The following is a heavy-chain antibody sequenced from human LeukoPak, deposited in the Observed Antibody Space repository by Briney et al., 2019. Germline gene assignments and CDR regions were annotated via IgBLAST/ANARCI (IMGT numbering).Heavy chain of an antibody. CDR2: ISSSSSYI. Sequence: GGSLRLSCAASGFTFSSYSMNWVRQAPGKGLEWVSSISSSSSYIYYADSVKGRFTISRDNAKNSLYLQMNSLRAEDTAVYYCARGAKPGAYYMDVWGKGTTVTVSS. V-gene: IGHV3-21*01. CDR1: GFTFSSYS. J-gene: IGHJ6*03. CDR3: ARGAKPGAYYMDV. D-gene: IGHD1-14*01.